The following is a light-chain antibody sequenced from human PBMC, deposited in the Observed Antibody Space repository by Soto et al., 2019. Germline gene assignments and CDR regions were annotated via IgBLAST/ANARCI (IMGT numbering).Light chain of an antibody. CDR1: SSDVGGYKY. V-gene: IGLV2-8*01. Sequence: QSALTQPPSASGSPGQSVTISCTGTSSDVGGYKYVSWYQQHPGKAPQLIIYEVTKRPSGVPDRFSGSKSGNTASLTVSGLQAEDEADYYCCSYVDNNLFLFGGGTQLTVL. CDR2: EVT. J-gene: IGLJ2*01. CDR3: CSYVDNNLFL.